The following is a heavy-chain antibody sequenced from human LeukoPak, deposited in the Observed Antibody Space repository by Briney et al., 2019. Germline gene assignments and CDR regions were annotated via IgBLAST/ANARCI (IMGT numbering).Heavy chain of an antibody. V-gene: IGHV3-74*01. CDR1: GFTFSSYW. Sequence: GGSLRLSCAASGFTFSSYWMHWVRHAPGKGLVWVSRINNDGSSTSYADSVKGRFTISRDDAKNTLYLQMNSLRAEDTAVYYCARVWSYYYFDYWGQGTLVTVSS. CDR2: INNDGSST. D-gene: IGHD2-8*02. CDR3: ARVWSYYYFDY. J-gene: IGHJ4*02.